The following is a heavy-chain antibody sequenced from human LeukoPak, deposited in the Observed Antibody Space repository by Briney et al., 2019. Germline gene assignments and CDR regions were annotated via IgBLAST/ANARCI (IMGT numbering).Heavy chain of an antibody. CDR3: AADPPEASGYYGNDDAFDI. CDR1: GFTFTSSA. D-gene: IGHD3-22*01. Sequence: GASVKVSCKASGFTFTSSAMQWVRQARGQRLEWIGWIVVGSGNTNYAQKFQERVTITRDMSTSTAYMELSSLRSEDTAVYYCAADPPEASGYYGNDDAFDIWGQGTMVTVSS. V-gene: IGHV1-58*02. J-gene: IGHJ3*02. CDR2: IVVGSGNT.